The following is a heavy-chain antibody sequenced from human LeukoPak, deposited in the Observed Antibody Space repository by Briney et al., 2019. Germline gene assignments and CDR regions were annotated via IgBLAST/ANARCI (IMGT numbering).Heavy chain of an antibody. Sequence: ASVTVSCKASGYTFTSYGISWVRQAPGQGLEWMGWISAYNGNTNYAQKLQGRVTMTTDTSTSTAYMELRSLRSDDTAVYYCASAGEQDIVPPPPLYYYCYGMDVWGQGTTVTVSS. D-gene: IGHD2-8*01. CDR2: ISAYNGNT. V-gene: IGHV1-18*01. CDR1: GYTFTSYG. CDR3: ASAGEQDIVPPPPLYYYCYGMDV. J-gene: IGHJ6*02.